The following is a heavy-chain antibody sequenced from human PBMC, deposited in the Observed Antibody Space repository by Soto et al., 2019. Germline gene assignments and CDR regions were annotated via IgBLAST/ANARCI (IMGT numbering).Heavy chain of an antibody. CDR2: IYYSGST. CDR1: GGSISSGGYY. D-gene: IGHD2-2*01. V-gene: IGHV4-31*03. J-gene: IGHJ4*02. CDR3: ARGTCSSTSCYSDS. Sequence: QVQLQESGPGLVKPSQTLSLTCTVSGGSISSGGYYWSWIRQHPGKGLEWIGYIYYSGSTYYNPSLKSRVTISVDTSKNQFSLKLSSVTAADTAVYYCARGTCSSTSCYSDSWGQGTLVTVSS.